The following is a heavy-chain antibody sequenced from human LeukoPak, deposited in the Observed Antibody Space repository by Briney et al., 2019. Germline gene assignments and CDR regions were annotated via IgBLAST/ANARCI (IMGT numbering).Heavy chain of an antibody. Sequence: GGSLRLSCAAPGFTFSSYAMSWVRQAPGKGLEWVSGISGSGGSTYYADSVKGRFTISRDNSKNTVYLQMNSLRAEDTAVYYCAKRGLVSGWPFDYWGQGTLVTVSS. J-gene: IGHJ4*02. D-gene: IGHD6-19*01. V-gene: IGHV3-23*01. CDR1: GFTFSSYA. CDR2: ISGSGGST. CDR3: AKRGLVSGWPFDY.